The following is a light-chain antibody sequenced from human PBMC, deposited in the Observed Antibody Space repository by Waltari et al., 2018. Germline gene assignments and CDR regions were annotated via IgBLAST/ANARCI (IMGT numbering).Light chain of an antibody. J-gene: IGLJ2*01. CDR1: SSKLGNNF. CDR3: GTWDSSLSAVV. CDR2: DNN. Sequence: QSVFTQPPSVSAAPGQKVTISRPGSSSKLGNNFVSWYQQLPGTAPKLLIYDNNKRPSGIPDRFSGSKSGTSATLGITGLQTGDEADYYCGTWDSSLSAVVFGGGTKLTVL. V-gene: IGLV1-51*01.